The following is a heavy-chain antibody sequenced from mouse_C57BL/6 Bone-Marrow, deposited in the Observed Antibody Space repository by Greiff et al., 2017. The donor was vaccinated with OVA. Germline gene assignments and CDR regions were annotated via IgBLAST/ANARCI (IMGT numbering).Heavy chain of an antibody. CDR1: GYTFTSYW. J-gene: IGHJ2*01. V-gene: IGHV1-5*01. CDR2: IYPGNSDT. Sequence: EVQLQQSGTVLARPGASVKMSCKTSGYTFTSYWMHWVKQRPGQGLEWIGAIYPGNSDTSYNQKFKGKAKLTAVTSARTAYMELSSLTNEDSAVDYGTKMAIEYDYDGGVFDYWGQGTTLTVSS. D-gene: IGHD2-4*01. CDR3: TKMAIEYDYDGGVFDY.